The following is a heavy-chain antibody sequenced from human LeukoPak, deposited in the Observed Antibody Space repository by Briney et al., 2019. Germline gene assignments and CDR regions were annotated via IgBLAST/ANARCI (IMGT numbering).Heavy chain of an antibody. Sequence: SETLSLTCTVSGGSVSSYYWSWIRQPPGKGLEWIGYIYYSGSINYSPSLKSRVTISVDTSKNQFSLKLSSVTAADTAVYYCARGGGITSDYGDYHDAFDIWGQGTMVTVSS. CDR2: IYYSGSI. CDR3: ARGGGITSDYGDYHDAFDI. D-gene: IGHD4-17*01. V-gene: IGHV4-59*02. CDR1: GGSVSSYY. J-gene: IGHJ3*02.